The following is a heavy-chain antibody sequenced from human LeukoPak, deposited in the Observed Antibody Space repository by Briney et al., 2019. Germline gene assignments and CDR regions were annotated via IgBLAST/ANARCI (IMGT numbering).Heavy chain of an antibody. D-gene: IGHD4-17*01. CDR1: GFTFSSYA. V-gene: IGHV3-23*01. CDR3: AKDLKHGMFDYGDYGGAY. CDR2: ISGSGGST. J-gene: IGHJ4*02. Sequence: PGGSLRLSCAASGFTFSSYAMSWVRQAPGKGLEWVSAISGSGGSTYYADSVKGRFTITRDNSKNTLYLQMNSLRAEDTAVYYCAKDLKHGMFDYGDYGGAYWGQGTLVTVSS.